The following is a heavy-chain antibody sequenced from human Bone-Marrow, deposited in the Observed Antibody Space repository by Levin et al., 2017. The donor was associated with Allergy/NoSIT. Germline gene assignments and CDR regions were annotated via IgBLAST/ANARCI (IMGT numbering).Heavy chain of an antibody. J-gene: IGHJ4*02. D-gene: IGHD4-23*01. CDR3: ARDYGGNSLSD. Sequence: KVSGPTLVKPTQTLTLTCSFSGFSLSTIGMGVAWIRQPPGKPLEWLALIYWDDNKHYSPSLNTRLTITKDTSKKQVVLTMTNMDPVDTATYYCARDYGGNSLSDWGQGTLVTVSS. CDR1: GFSLSTIGMG. CDR2: IYWDDNK. V-gene: IGHV2-5*02.